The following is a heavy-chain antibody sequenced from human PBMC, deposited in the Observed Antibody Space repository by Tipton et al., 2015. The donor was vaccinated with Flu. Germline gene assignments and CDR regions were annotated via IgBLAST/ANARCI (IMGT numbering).Heavy chain of an antibody. D-gene: IGHD1-1*01. J-gene: IGHJ4*02. Sequence: TLSLTCTVSGGSVNSDNNYWSWVRQPAGKGLEWIGRIHGSGGSNYNPSLRGRVTISRDMSKDQFSLKLASVTAADTAVYYCARVWSSFVATASLDYWGRGTLVTVSS. CDR1: GGSVNSDNNY. CDR2: IHGSGGS. CDR3: ARVWSSFVATASLDY. V-gene: IGHV4-61*02.